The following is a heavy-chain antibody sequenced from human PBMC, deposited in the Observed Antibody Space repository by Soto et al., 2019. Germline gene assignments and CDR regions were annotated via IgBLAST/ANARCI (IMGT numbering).Heavy chain of an antibody. Sequence: SETLSLTCAVYGESFSGYYWSWIRQPPGKGLEWIGEINHSGSTNYNPSLKSRVTISVDTSKNQFSLKLSSVTAADTAVYYCARGRRWLQLRGVYFDYWGQGTLVTVSS. CDR1: GESFSGYY. CDR3: ARGRRWLQLRGVYFDY. J-gene: IGHJ4*02. D-gene: IGHD5-12*01. V-gene: IGHV4-34*01. CDR2: INHSGST.